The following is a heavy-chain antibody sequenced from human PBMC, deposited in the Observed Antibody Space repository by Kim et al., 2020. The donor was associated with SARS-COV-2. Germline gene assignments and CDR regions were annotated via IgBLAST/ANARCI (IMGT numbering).Heavy chain of an antibody. CDR3: ARSRIAAAGTRDYYGMDV. D-gene: IGHD6-13*01. V-gene: IGHV4-4*02. J-gene: IGHJ6*02. CDR1: GGSISSSNW. CDR2: IYHSGST. Sequence: SETLSLTCAVSGGSISSSNWWSWVRQPPGKGLEWIGEIYHSGSTNYNPSLKSRVTISVDKSKNQFSLKLSSVTAADTAVYYCARSRIAAAGTRDYYGMDVWGQGTTVTVSS.